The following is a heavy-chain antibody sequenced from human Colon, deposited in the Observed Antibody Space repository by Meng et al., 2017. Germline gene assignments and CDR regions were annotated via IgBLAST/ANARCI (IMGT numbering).Heavy chain of an antibody. D-gene: IGHD3-10*01. CDR3: AHRIRYYYGSGSYDRGASFDY. V-gene: IGHV2-5*01. CDR1: GFSLSTSGVG. CDR2: IYWNDDK. J-gene: IGHJ4*02. Sequence: FGPTLVKPTQTLTLTCTFSGFSLSTSGVGVGWIRQPPGKALEWLALIYWNDDKRYSPSLKSRLTITKDTSKNQVVLTMTNMDPVDTATYYCAHRIRYYYGSGSYDRGASFDYWGQGTLVTVSS.